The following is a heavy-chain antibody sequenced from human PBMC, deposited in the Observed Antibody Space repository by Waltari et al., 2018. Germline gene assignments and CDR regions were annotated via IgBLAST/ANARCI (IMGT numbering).Heavy chain of an antibody. CDR1: GFTFTSHH. CDR3: VRDVGAPDWSLDL. D-gene: IGHD3-16*01. Sequence: EVQLVESGGGLVQPGGSLRLYCVASGFTFTSHHMHWVRQAPGKGLVWVSRINTDGKTINYANSVKGRFTMSRDNAKSTVYLQMNSLRDEDTAVYFCVRDVGAPDWSLDLWGRGSLVTVSS. J-gene: IGHJ2*01. CDR2: INTDGKTI. V-gene: IGHV3-74*01.